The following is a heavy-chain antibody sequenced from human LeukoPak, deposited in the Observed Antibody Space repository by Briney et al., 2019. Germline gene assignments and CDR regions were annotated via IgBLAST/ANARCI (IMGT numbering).Heavy chain of an antibody. D-gene: IGHD2-21*01. CDR2: IKKDGSAK. V-gene: IGHV3-7*04. Sequence: GGSLRLSCTASGFTFSSYWMNWVRQAPGKGLEWVAGIKKDGSAKFYVDSVKGRFTISRDNTKNSLYLQMNSLGVEDTTVYYCGRGSGAPDCWGQGTLVTVSS. CDR3: GRGSGAPDC. CDR1: GFTFSSYW. J-gene: IGHJ4*02.